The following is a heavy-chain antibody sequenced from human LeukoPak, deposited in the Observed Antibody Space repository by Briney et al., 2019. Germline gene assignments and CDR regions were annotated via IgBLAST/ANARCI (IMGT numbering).Heavy chain of an antibody. J-gene: IGHJ4*02. CDR1: GGSISSYY. D-gene: IGHD3-22*01. V-gene: IGHV4-59*01. Sequence: SETLSLTCTVSGGSISSYYWSWIRQPPGEGLEWIGYIYYSGSTNYNPSLKSRVTISVDMSKNQFSLKLSSVTAADTAVYYCARLSRSSGSPPDYWGQGTLVTVSS. CDR2: IYYSGST. CDR3: ARLSRSSGSPPDY.